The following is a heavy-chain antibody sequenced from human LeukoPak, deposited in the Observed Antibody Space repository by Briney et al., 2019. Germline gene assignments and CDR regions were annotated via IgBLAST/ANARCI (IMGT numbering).Heavy chain of an antibody. CDR1: GYTFTSYY. D-gene: IGHD3-22*01. CDR3: ARETGLYAADSSGYSYYYMDV. V-gene: IGHV1-46*01. J-gene: IGHJ6*03. Sequence: ASVKVSCKASGYTFTSYYMHWVRQAPGQGLEWMGIINPSGGSTSYAQKFQGRVTMTRDTPTSTVYMELSSLRSEDTAVYYCARETGLYAADSSGYSYYYMDVWGKGTTVTVSS. CDR2: INPSGGST.